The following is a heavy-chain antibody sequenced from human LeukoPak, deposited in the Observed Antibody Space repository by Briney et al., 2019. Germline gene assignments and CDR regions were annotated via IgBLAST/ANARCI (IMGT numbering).Heavy chain of an antibody. D-gene: IGHD4-17*01. Sequence: PSETLSLTCTVSGGSISSYYWSWIRQPAGKGLEWIGRIYTSGSTNYNPSLESRVTISVDESKTQLSLRLESVTAADTAVYYCARGTITTVTDSWGPGTLVTVSS. CDR2: IYTSGST. CDR1: GGSISSYY. J-gene: IGHJ4*02. V-gene: IGHV4-4*07. CDR3: ARGTITTVTDS.